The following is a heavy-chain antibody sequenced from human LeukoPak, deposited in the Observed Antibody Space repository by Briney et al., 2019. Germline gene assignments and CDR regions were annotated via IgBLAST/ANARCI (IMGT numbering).Heavy chain of an antibody. CDR1: GFTFSSYG. V-gene: IGHV3-30*18. D-gene: IGHD3-22*01. CDR3: AKGNDIGGYYYPHFDY. Sequence: GGSLRLSCAASGFTFSSYGMHWVRQAPGKGLEWVAVISSDGNSKNYVDSVKGRFTFSRDNSKNTLYLQMNSLRAEDTAVYYCAKGNDIGGYYYPHFDYWGQGTLVTVSS. J-gene: IGHJ4*02. CDR2: ISSDGNSK.